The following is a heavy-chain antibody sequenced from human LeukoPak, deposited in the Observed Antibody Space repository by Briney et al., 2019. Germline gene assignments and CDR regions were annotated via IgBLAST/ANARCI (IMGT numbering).Heavy chain of an antibody. CDR3: AKQLGYCSDGSCYFPY. CDR2: ISNNGGYT. CDR1: GFTCSSSA. D-gene: IGHD2-15*01. V-gene: IGHV3-23*01. J-gene: IGHJ4*02. Sequence: TGGSLRLSCAASGFTCSSSAMSWVRQAPGKGLEWVSAISNNGGYTYYADSVQGRFTIPRDNSKSTLCLQMNSLRAEDTAVYYCAKQLGYCSDGSCYFPYWGQGTLVTVSS.